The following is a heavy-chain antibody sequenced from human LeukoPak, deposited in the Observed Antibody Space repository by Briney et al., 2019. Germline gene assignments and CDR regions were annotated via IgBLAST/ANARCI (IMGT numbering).Heavy chain of an antibody. Sequence: GGSLRLSCAASGFTFTTYPMSWVRQAPGKGLEWVSAISASGGGTYYADSVKGRFTISRDNSKNTLYLQMNSLRAEDTAVYYCAKVGVYYYGSGSSDCWGQGTLVTVSS. V-gene: IGHV3-23*01. CDR3: AKVGVYYYGSGSSDC. D-gene: IGHD3-10*01. CDR2: ISASGGGT. J-gene: IGHJ4*02. CDR1: GFTFTTYP.